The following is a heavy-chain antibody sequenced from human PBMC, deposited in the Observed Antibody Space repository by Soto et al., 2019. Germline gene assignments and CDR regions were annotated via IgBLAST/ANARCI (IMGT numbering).Heavy chain of an antibody. D-gene: IGHD1-26*01. V-gene: IGHV4-31*03. CDR2: IYYSGST. J-gene: IGHJ6*02. Sequence: SETLSLTCTVSGGSISSGGYYWSWIRQHPGKGLEWIGYIYYSGSTYYNPSLKSRVTISVDTSKNQFSLKLSSVTAADTAVYYCAREGGSYSGYYGMDVWGQGTTVTVS. CDR1: GGSISSGGYY. CDR3: AREGGSYSGYYGMDV.